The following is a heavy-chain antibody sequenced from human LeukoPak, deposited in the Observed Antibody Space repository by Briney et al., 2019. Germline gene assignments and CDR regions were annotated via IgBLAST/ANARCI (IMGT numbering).Heavy chain of an antibody. D-gene: IGHD3-10*01. J-gene: IGHJ4*02. CDR3: ASYGSGSYGGFDY. Sequence: GGSLRLSCAASGFTFSSYWMSWVRQAPGKGLEWVANIKQDGSEKYYVDSVKGRFTISRDNAKNSLYLQMNSLRAEDTAVYYCASYGSGSYGGFDYWGQGTLVTVSS. CDR1: GFTFSSYW. CDR2: IKQDGSEK. V-gene: IGHV3-7*01.